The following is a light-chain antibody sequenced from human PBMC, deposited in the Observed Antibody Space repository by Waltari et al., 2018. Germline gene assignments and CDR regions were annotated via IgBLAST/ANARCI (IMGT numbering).Light chain of an antibody. J-gene: IGLJ2*01. CDR1: SLRSYY. Sequence: SSELTQDPSVSVALGQTVRITCQGDSLRSYYASWYQPKPGQAPVLVIYHKNNRPSGIPDRFSGSTSGNTASLTITGSQAEDEADYYCNSRDSSGSHVVFGGGTKLTVL. CDR2: HKN. V-gene: IGLV3-19*01. CDR3: NSRDSSGSHVV.